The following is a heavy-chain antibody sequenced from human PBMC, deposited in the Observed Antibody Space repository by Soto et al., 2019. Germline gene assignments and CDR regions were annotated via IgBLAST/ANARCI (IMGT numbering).Heavy chain of an antibody. CDR2: IIPIFGTA. D-gene: IGHD3-22*01. V-gene: IGHV1-69*01. Sequence: QVQLVQSGAEVKKPGSSVKVSCKASGGTFSSYAISWVRQAPGQGLEWMGGIIPIFGTANYAQKFQGRVTITADESTSTAYMELSSLRSEDTAVYYCAGVNYYDSSGYYPDAFDIWGQGTMVTVSS. CDR3: AGVNYYDSSGYYPDAFDI. J-gene: IGHJ3*02. CDR1: GGTFSSYA.